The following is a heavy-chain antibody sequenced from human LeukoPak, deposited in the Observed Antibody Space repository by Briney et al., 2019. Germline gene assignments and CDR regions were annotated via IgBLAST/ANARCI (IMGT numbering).Heavy chain of an antibody. V-gene: IGHV3-21*01. J-gene: IGHJ1*01. D-gene: IGHD3-22*01. CDR2: ISSSSSYI. CDR1: GFTFSSYS. CDR3: ARAPAEIGGYYPEYFRH. Sequence: GGSLRLSCAASGFTFSSYSMNWVRQAPGKGLKSVSSISSSSSYIYYADSVKGRFTISRDNAKNSLYLQMNSLRAEDTAVYYCARAPAEIGGYYPEYFRHWGQGTLVTVSS.